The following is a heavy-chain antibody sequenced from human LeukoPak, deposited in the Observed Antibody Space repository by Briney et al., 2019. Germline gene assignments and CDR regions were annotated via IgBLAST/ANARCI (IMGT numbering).Heavy chain of an antibody. CDR2: ISGSGHST. CDR3: ARGGASVTRYVDY. D-gene: IGHD4-17*01. V-gene: IGHV3-23*01. J-gene: IGHJ4*02. CDR1: GFTFTGYA. Sequence: PGGSLRLSCAASGFTFTGYAMSWVRQAPGKGLEWVSAISGSGHSTDYADSVKGRFTISRDNSQNTLYLQMNSLRPEDTAVYYCARGGASVTRYVDYWGQGTLVTVSS.